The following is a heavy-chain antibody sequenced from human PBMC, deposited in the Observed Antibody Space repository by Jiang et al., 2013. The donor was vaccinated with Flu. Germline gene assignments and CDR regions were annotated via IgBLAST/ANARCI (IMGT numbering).Heavy chain of an antibody. CDR3: ARSRYDYYGMDV. CDR2: IYTSGST. D-gene: IGHD2-15*01. J-gene: IGHJ6*02. CDR1: GGSISSGSYY. Sequence: GPGLVKPSQTLSLTCTVSGGSISSGSYYWSWIRQPAGKGLEWIGRIYTSGSTNYNPSLKSRVTISVDTSKNQFSLKLSSVTAADTAVYYCARSRYDYYGMDVWGQGTTVTVSS. V-gene: IGHV4-61*02.